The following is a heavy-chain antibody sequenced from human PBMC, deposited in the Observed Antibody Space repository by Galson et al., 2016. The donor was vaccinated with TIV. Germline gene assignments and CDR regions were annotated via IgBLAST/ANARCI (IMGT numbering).Heavy chain of an antibody. CDR1: GFTFSSSW. Sequence: SLRLSCAASGFTFSSSWMSWVRQAPGKGLEWVASVKQDGSEKYYVDSVKGRFTISRDNGQNTLYMQMNSLTAEDTAVCYGARDVGSAVAGRGLFDYAGQGTLGTVSS. V-gene: IGHV3-7*04. CDR2: VKQDGSEK. D-gene: IGHD6-19*01. CDR3: ARDVGSAVAGRGLFDY. J-gene: IGHJ4*02.